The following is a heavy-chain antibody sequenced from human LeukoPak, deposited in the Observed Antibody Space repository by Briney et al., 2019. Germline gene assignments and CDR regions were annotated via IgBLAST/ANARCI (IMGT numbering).Heavy chain of an antibody. CDR1: GYNFKTFG. CDR2: INPNSGGT. V-gene: IGHV1-2*02. D-gene: IGHD4-23*01. Sequence: ASVRVSCKASGYNFKTFGFSWVRQAPGQGLEWMGWINPNSGGTNYAQKFQGRVTMTRDTSISTAYMELSRLRSDDTAVYYCARGDGGNPDAFDIWGQGTMVTVSS. J-gene: IGHJ3*02. CDR3: ARGDGGNPDAFDI.